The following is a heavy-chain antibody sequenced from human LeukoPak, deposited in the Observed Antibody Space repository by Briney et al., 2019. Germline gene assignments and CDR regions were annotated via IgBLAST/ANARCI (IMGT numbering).Heavy chain of an antibody. CDR2: IKQDGSER. CDR1: GFTFSRHW. CDR3: ARDGGHSTDLDY. D-gene: IGHD2-8*02. V-gene: IGHV3-7*01. J-gene: IGHJ4*02. Sequence: QPGGSLRLSCAASGFTFSRHWMTWVRQAPGKGPEWVANIKQDGSERYYVHSVKGRFTISRDNAKNSLCLQMNSLRAEDTAVYYCARDGGHSTDLDYWGQGILVTVSS.